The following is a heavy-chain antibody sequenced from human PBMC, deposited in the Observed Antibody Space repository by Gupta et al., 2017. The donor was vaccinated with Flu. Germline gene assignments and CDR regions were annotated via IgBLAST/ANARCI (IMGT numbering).Heavy chain of an antibody. Sequence: VQLVESGGGVVQPGRSLTLSCAASGSTFSRYGMPWVRQAPGKGLEWVAVIWYDGSNKYYADSVKGRFTISRDNSKNTLYLQMNSLRAEDTAVYYCARDLIYPRQWLVNPVRGFDYWGQGTLVTVPS. V-gene: IGHV3-33*01. CDR3: ARDLIYPRQWLVNPVRGFDY. CDR2: IWYDGSNK. J-gene: IGHJ4*02. CDR1: GSTFSRYG. D-gene: IGHD6-19*01.